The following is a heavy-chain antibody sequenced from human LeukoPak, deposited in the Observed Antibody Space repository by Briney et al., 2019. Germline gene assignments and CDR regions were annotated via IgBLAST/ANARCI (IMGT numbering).Heavy chain of an antibody. V-gene: IGHV3-21*01. J-gene: IGHJ4*02. CDR3: ARVMRSYSSSWWVDY. D-gene: IGHD6-13*01. CDR2: ISSSSSYI. Sequence: PGGSLRLSCAASGFTFSSYSMNWVRQAPGKGLEWVSSISSSSSYIYYADSVKGRFTISRDNAKNSLYLQMNSLRAEDTAVYYCARVMRSYSSSWWVDYWGQGTLVTVSS. CDR1: GFTFSSYS.